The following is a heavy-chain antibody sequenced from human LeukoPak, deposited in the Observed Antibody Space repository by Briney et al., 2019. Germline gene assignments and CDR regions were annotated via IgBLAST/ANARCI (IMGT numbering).Heavy chain of an antibody. CDR2: IFYSGSA. J-gene: IGHJ4*02. Sequence: PSETLSLTCIVSGGSISSTSYYWGWLRQPPGKGLEWIGGIFYSGSAYYNPSHKSRVTVSVDTSKNQFSLKLTSVTAADTAVYYCARASGSNTYNNPLAYWGQGALVTVSS. D-gene: IGHD3-10*01. CDR1: GGSISSTSYY. V-gene: IGHV4-39*07. CDR3: ARASGSNTYNNPLAY.